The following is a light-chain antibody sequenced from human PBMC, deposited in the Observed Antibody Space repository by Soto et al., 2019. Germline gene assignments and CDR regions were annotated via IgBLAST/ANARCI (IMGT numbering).Light chain of an antibody. CDR3: HQYSSYKWT. CDR2: DAS. Sequence: DIQMTQSPSTLSASVGDRVTITCRASQSISTWLAWFQQKPGKAPKLLMYDASTLESGVPSRFGGSGSGTEFTLTISSLQPDDFATYHCHQYSSYKWTFGQGTKVEIK. V-gene: IGKV1-5*01. CDR1: QSISTW. J-gene: IGKJ1*01.